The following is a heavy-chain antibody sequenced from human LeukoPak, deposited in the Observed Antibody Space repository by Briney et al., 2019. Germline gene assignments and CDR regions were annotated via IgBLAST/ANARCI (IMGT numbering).Heavy chain of an antibody. CDR1: GFTVSSNY. CDR2: IYSGGIT. D-gene: IGHD5-12*01. CDR3: ATERGYSGFFDY. Sequence: GGSLRLSCAASGFTVSSNYVSWVRQAPGKGLEWVSVIYSGGITYYADSVKGRFTISRDDSKNALSLQMNSLRAEDTAMYYCATERGYSGFFDYWGQGTLVTVSS. V-gene: IGHV3-53*01. J-gene: IGHJ4*02.